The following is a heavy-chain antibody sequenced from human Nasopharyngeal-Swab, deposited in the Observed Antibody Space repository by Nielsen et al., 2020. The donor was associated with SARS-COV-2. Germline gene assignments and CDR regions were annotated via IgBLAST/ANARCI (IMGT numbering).Heavy chain of an antibody. CDR2: INHSGST. J-gene: IGHJ6*02. CDR1: GGSFSGYY. V-gene: IGHV4-34*01. CDR3: ARGKFASGGYYRIYYSMDV. D-gene: IGHD3-3*01. Sequence: SETLSLTCAVYGGSFSGYYWSWIRQPPGKGLEWIGEINHSGSTNYNPSLKSRVTISVDTSKNQFSLKLSSVTAADTAVYYCARGKFASGGYYRIYYSMDVWGQGTTVTVSS.